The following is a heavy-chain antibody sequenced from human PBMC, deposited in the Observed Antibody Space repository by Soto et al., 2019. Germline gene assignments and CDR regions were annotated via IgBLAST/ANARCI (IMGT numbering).Heavy chain of an antibody. CDR3: ARDVTAAGHS. Sequence: ASVKISCKASGGTFSSYAISWVRQAPGQGLEWMGGIIPIFGTANYAQKFQGRVTITADESTSTAYMELSSLRSEDTAVYYCARDVTAAGHSWGQGTLVTVSS. D-gene: IGHD6-13*01. CDR1: GGTFSSYA. J-gene: IGHJ4*02. V-gene: IGHV1-69*13. CDR2: IIPIFGTA.